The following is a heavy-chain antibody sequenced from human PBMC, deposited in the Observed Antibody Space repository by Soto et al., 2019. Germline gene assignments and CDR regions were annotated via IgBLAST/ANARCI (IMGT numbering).Heavy chain of an antibody. CDR1: GRSISNVGYF. D-gene: IGHD1-20*01. J-gene: IGHJ5*02. V-gene: IGHV4-31*03. CDR3: ARVGGINWFDP. CDR2: IYYSGST. Sequence: PSETRALTYTISGRSISNVGYFLSWIRQHPGKGLEWIGYIYYSGSTYYNPSLKSRVTISVDTSKNQFSLKLSSVTAVVTAVYYCARVGGINWFDPWGQGTLVTVSS.